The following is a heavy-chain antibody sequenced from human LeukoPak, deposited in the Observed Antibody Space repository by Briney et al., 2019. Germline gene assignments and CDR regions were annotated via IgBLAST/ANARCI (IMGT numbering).Heavy chain of an antibody. D-gene: IGHD1-1*01. CDR1: GGSISSSSYY. J-gene: IGHJ4*02. Sequence: PSETLSLTCTVSGGSISSSSYYWGWIRQPPGKGLEWIGSIYYSGSTYYNPSLKSRVTISVDTSKNQFSLKLSSVTAADTAVYYCARAWRENWNHAWGQGTLVTVSS. CDR2: IYYSGST. CDR3: ARAWRENWNHA. V-gene: IGHV4-39*07.